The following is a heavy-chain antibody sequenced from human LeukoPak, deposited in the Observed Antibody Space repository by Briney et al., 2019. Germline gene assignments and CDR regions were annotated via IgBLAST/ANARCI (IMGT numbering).Heavy chain of an antibody. V-gene: IGHV3-23*01. CDR3: AKDLYDTYVDIVATSFDY. D-gene: IGHD5-12*01. CDR1: GFTFSSYA. Sequence: GGSLRLSCAASGFTFSSYAMSWVRQAPGKGLEWVSGISGNGGSTYYADSVKGRFTISRDNSKNTLYLQMNSLRAEDTAVYYCAKDLYDTYVDIVATSFDYWGQGTLVTVSS. CDR2: ISGNGGST. J-gene: IGHJ4*02.